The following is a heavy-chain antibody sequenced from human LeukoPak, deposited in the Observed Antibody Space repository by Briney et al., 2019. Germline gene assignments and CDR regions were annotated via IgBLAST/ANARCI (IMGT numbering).Heavy chain of an antibody. CDR2: IYYSGST. CDR3: ARGGWYPESFQH. Sequence: SETLSLTCTVSGGSISSYYWSWIRQPPGKGLEWIGYIYYSGSTNYNPSLKSRVTVSVDTSKNQFSLKLSSVTAADTAVYYCARGGWYPESFQHWGQGALVTVSS. CDR1: GGSISSYY. D-gene: IGHD6-19*01. J-gene: IGHJ1*01. V-gene: IGHV4-59*01.